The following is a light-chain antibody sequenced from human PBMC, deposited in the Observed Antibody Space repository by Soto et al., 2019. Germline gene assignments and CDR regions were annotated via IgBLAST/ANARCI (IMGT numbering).Light chain of an antibody. Sequence: QSVLTQSPSASASLGASVKFTCTLSSGHSNYAIAWHQQQPEKGPRYLMKVKSDGSHIKGDGIPDRFSGSSSGTDRYLTISSLQSEDEADYYCQTWGTGIVVFGGGTKLTVL. CDR1: SGHSNYA. CDR2: VKSDGSH. CDR3: QTWGTGIVV. V-gene: IGLV4-69*01. J-gene: IGLJ2*01.